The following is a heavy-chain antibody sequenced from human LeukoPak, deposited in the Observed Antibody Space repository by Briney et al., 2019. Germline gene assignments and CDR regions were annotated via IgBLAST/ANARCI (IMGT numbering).Heavy chain of an antibody. CDR1: GFTFSSYA. CDR2: ISYDGSNK. CDR3: ASYYYDSSGYYYRPAYYFDY. V-gene: IGHV3-30-3*01. D-gene: IGHD3-22*01. J-gene: IGHJ4*02. Sequence: PGGSLRLSCAASGFTFSSYAMHWVRQAPGKGLEWVAVISYDGSNKYYADSVKGRFTISRDNSKNTLYLQMNSLRAEDTAVYYCASYYYDSSGYYYRPAYYFDYWGQGTLVTVSS.